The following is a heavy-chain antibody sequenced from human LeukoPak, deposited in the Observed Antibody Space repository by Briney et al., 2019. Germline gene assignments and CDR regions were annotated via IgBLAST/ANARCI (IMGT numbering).Heavy chain of an antibody. J-gene: IGHJ4*02. CDR3: ARVSSHHGVLTGDSSTYYLDY. V-gene: IGHV4-59*12. CDR2: IYYSGST. CDR1: GGSISSYY. D-gene: IGHD3-9*01. Sequence: PSETLSLTCTVSGGSISSYYWSWIRQPPGKGLEWIGYIYYSGSTNYNPSLKSRVTISVDTSKNQFPLKLSSATAADPAVYYCARVSSHHGVLTGDSSTYYLDYWGQGILVTMSS.